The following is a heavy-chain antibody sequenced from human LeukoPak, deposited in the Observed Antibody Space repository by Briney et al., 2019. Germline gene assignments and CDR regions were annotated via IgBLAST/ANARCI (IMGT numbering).Heavy chain of an antibody. J-gene: IGHJ4*02. D-gene: IGHD6-13*01. CDR2: INHSGSN. CDR1: GGFFSLYY. Sequence: SDTLSLMCAVWGGFFSLYYARCIRQPPGGGVEWIGEINHSGSNNYNPSLKSRVTISVDTSKNQFSLKLSSVTAADTAVHYCGRGSSWRSFDYWGQGTLVTVSS. V-gene: IGHV4-34*01. CDR3: GRGSSWRSFDY.